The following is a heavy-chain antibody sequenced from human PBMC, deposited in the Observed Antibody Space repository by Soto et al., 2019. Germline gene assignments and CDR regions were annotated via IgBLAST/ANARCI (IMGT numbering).Heavy chain of an antibody. V-gene: IGHV3-33*01. CDR3: MRWGDNRAFEY. D-gene: IGHD3-16*01. CDR2: IWYDGSNK. Sequence: QVQLVESGGGVVQPGRSLTLACAASGFTFSSHGMHWVRQAPGKGLVWVAVIWYDGSNKYYADSVKGRFTISRDNSKNTLYLQMNSLRAEDTAVYYCMRWGDNRAFEYWGQGTLVTVSS. J-gene: IGHJ4*02. CDR1: GFTFSSHG.